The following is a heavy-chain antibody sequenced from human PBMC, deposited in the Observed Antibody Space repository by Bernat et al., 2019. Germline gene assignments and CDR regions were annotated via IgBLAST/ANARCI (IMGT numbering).Heavy chain of an antibody. D-gene: IGHD2-15*01. CDR2: IYTDGSNT. J-gene: IGHJ4*02. CDR1: GFTFSSYW. Sequence: EVQLVESGGGLVQPGGSLRLSCAASGFTFSSYWMHWVRQGPGKGLGGVARIYTDGSNTDDADSVKGRFTISRDNAKNTLYLQMNNLRVEDTAVYYCARVRYCRSGSCSSDFDYWGQGTLVTVSS. V-gene: IGHV3-74*02. CDR3: ARVRYCRSGSCSSDFDY.